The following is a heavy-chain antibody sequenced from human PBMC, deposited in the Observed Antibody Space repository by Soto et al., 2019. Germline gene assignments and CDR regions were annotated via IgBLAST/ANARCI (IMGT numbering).Heavy chain of an antibody. CDR3: ARGDTPMITGMDSFDI. J-gene: IGHJ3*02. CDR2: IKQDGTEK. CDR1: GFTFSRYW. D-gene: IGHD5-18*01. Sequence: GGSLRLSCAASGFTFSRYWMNWVRQAPGKGLEWVANIKQDGTEKNYVDSVRGRFTISRDNARNSLYLQMDSLRAEDTAVYFCARGDTPMITGMDSFDIWGQGTMVTVSS. V-gene: IGHV3-7*01.